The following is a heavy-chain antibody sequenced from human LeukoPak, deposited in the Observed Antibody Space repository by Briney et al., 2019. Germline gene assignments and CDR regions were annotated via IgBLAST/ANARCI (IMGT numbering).Heavy chain of an antibody. D-gene: IGHD5-18*01. CDR3: AKDRLGYTYGYIDY. J-gene: IGHJ4*02. CDR2: ITWDGSVT. CDR1: GFTFHDYA. V-gene: IGHV3-43D*03. Sequence: GGSLRLSCAVSGFTFHDYAIHWVRHAPGKGLEWLSLITWDGSVTHYADSVKGRFTVSRDNGRNSLYLQMSSLRPEDTALYYCAKDRLGYTYGYIDYWGQGTLVTVSS.